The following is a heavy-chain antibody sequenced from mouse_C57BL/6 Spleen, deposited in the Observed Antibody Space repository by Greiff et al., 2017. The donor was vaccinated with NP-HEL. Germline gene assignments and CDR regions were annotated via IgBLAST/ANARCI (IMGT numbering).Heavy chain of an antibody. D-gene: IGHD2-10*02. CDR1: GYTFTDYY. CDR3: ARSGYGNYVDFDY. J-gene: IGHJ2*01. V-gene: IGHV1-26*01. CDR2: INPNNGGT. Sequence: EVQLQQSGPELVKPGASVKISCKASGYTFTDYYMNWVKQSHGKSLEWIGDINPNNGGTSYNQKFKGKATLTVDKSSSTAYMELRSLTSEESAVYYCARSGYGNYVDFDYWGQGTTLTVSS.